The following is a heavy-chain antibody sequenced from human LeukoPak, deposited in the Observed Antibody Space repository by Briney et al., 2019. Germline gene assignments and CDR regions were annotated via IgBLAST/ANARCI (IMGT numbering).Heavy chain of an antibody. Sequence: GESLKISCKGSGYRFTSYWIGWVRQMPGKGLEWMGIIYPGDSDTRYSPSFQGQVTISVDKSISTAYLQWSSLKASDTAMYYCTRRIAVSGTGYYGMDVWGQGTTVTVSS. CDR3: TRRIAVSGTGYYGMDV. D-gene: IGHD6-19*01. CDR2: IYPGDSDT. V-gene: IGHV5-51*01. CDR1: GYRFTSYW. J-gene: IGHJ6*02.